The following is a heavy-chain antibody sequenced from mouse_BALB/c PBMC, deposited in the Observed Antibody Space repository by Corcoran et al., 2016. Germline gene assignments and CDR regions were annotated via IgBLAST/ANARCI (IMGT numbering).Heavy chain of an antibody. V-gene: IGHV14-3*02. CDR1: GFNIKDTY. Sequence: EVQLQQSGAELVKPGASVKLSCTASGFNIKDTYMHWVKQRPEQGLEWIGRIDPANGNTKYDPKFQGKVTITADTSSNTAYLQLSSLTSEDTAVYYCARDYGSSYYAMDYWGQGTSVTVSS. CDR2: IDPANGNT. J-gene: IGHJ4*01. D-gene: IGHD1-1*01. CDR3: ARDYGSSYYAMDY.